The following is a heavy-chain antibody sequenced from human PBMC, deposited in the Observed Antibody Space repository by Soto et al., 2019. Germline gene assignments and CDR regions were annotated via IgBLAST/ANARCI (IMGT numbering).Heavy chain of an antibody. CDR2: IYTSGST. Sequence: PSETLSLTCTVSGGSISSYYWSWIRQPAGKXLEWIGRIYTSGSTNYNPSLKSRVTMSVDTSKNQFSLKLSSVTAADTAVYYCARDKIPGSYGYYYYGMDVWGQGTTVTVSS. CDR1: GGSISSYY. V-gene: IGHV4-4*07. J-gene: IGHJ6*02. CDR3: ARDKIPGSYGYYYYGMDV. D-gene: IGHD3-10*01.